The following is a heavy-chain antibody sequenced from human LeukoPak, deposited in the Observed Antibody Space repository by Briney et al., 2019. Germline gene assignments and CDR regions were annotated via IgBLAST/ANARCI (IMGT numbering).Heavy chain of an antibody. D-gene: IGHD1-26*01. CDR1: GFTFSDYY. Sequence: PGGSLRLSCAASGFTFSDYYMSWIRQAPGKGLEWVSYISSSSSYTNYADSVKGRFTISRDNSKDTLYLQMDSLRDEDTAVYYCARQGYTGTYYRPLDSWGQGTLVSVSS. V-gene: IGHV3-11*06. J-gene: IGHJ4*02. CDR2: ISSSSSYT. CDR3: ARQGYTGTYYRPLDS.